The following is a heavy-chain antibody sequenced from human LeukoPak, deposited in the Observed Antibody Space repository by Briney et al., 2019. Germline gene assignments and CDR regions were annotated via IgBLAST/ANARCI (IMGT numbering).Heavy chain of an antibody. CDR3: ARDRVTTVTHNINWFDP. CDR1: GGSFSGYY. V-gene: IGHV4-34*01. Sequence: PSETLSLTCAVYGGSFSGYYWSWIRQPPGKGLEWIGEINHSGSTNYNPSLKSRVTISVDTSKNQFSLKLSSVTAADTAVYYCARDRVTTVTHNINWFDPWGQGTLVTVSS. J-gene: IGHJ5*02. D-gene: IGHD4-11*01. CDR2: INHSGST.